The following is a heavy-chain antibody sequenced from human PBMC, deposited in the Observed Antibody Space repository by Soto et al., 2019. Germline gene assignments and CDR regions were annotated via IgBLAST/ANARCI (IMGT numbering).Heavy chain of an antibody. CDR1: GYSFTTYW. J-gene: IGHJ4*02. Sequence: GESLKISCRVSGYSFTTYWIGWVRQMPGKGLEWMGIVNPRDSDTRYSPSFQGQVTISADKSINTAYLQWRSLEASDTAMYYCARQSNANGGDHWGQGTLVTAPQ. D-gene: IGHD3-10*01. CDR3: ARQSNANGGDH. CDR2: VNPRDSDT. V-gene: IGHV5-51*01.